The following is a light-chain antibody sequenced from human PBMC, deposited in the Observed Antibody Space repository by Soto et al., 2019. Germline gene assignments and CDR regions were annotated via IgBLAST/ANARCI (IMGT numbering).Light chain of an antibody. V-gene: IGKV3-20*01. Sequence: ETVLTQSPGTLSLSPGERATLSCRASQSVSNNYVNWYQQKPGQSPRLLIYDVSNRATGIPDRFSGAGSGTDFTHTISRLEPEDFAVYYCQLYGSSPPNTFGQGTKLEI. CDR2: DVS. CDR1: QSVSNNY. J-gene: IGKJ2*01. CDR3: QLYGSSPPNT.